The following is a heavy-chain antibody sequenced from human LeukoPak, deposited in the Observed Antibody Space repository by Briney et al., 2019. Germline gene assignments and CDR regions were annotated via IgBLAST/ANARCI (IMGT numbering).Heavy chain of an antibody. J-gene: IGHJ4*02. CDR3: ARRKIAVAGRIIDY. Sequence: SETLSLTCAVYGGSFSGYYWSWIRQPPGKGLEWIGEINHSGSTNYNPSLKSRVTISVDTSKNQFSLKLSSVTAAETAVYYCARRKIAVAGRIIDYWGQGTLVTVSS. D-gene: IGHD6-19*01. CDR1: GGSFSGYY. V-gene: IGHV4-34*01. CDR2: INHSGST.